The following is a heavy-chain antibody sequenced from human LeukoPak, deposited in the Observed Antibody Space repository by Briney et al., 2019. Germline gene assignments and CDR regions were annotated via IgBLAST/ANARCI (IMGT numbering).Heavy chain of an antibody. CDR1: GGSISSYY. J-gene: IGHJ4*02. D-gene: IGHD1-1*01. CDR2: IYYSGST. Sequence: PSETLSLTCTVSGGSISSYYWSRIRQPPGKGLEWIGYIYYSGSTNYNPSLKSRVTISVDTSKNQFSLKLSSVTAADTAVYYCATLSSTTGTPSHDYWGQGTLVTVSS. V-gene: IGHV4-59*08. CDR3: ATLSSTTGTPSHDY.